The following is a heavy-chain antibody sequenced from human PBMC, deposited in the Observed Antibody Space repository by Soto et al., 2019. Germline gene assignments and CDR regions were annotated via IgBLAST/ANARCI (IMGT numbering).Heavy chain of an antibody. Sequence: NPSETLSLTCTVSGGSISSYYWSWIRQPPGKGLEWIGYIYYSGSTNYNPSLKSRVTISVDTSKNQFSLKLSSVTAADTAVYYCARSPVRGPTYYFDSWGQGTLVTVSS. CDR3: ARSPVRGPTYYFDS. J-gene: IGHJ4*02. D-gene: IGHD3-16*01. CDR2: IYYSGST. CDR1: GGSISSYY. V-gene: IGHV4-59*01.